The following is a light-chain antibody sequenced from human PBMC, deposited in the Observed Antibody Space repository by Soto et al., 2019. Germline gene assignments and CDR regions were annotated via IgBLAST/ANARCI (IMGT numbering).Light chain of an antibody. V-gene: IGKV3-11*01. CDR2: NAS. CDR1: QSVSSY. CDR3: QQRSNWART. Sequence: EIVLTQSPATLSLSPGERATLSCRASQSVSSYLAWYQQKPGQAPRLLIYNASNRAPGIPARFSGSGSGTGFTLPISSLEPEDGADDYCQQRSNWARTFGQETKLEIK. J-gene: IGKJ2*01.